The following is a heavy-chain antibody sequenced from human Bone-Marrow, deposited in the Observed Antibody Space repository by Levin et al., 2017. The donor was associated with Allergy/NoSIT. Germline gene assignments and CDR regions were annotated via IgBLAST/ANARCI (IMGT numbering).Heavy chain of an antibody. V-gene: IGHV3-48*03. D-gene: IGHD3-10*01. Sequence: GESLKISCAASGFTFSSYEMNWVRQAPGKGLEWVSYISDSGSTIYYADSLKGRFTISRDNAKNSLYLQMNSLRAEDTAVYYCVRNYGSGTYYPVEYFQQWGQGTLVTVSS. CDR1: GFTFSSYE. CDR2: ISDSGSTI. CDR3: VRNYGSGTYYPVEYFQQ. J-gene: IGHJ1*01.